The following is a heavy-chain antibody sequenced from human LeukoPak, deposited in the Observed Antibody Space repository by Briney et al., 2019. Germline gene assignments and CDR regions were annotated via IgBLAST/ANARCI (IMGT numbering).Heavy chain of an antibody. CDR3: TRGGTDALSY. J-gene: IGHJ4*02. Sequence: SETLSLTCTVSGGSISSSSYYWGWIRQPPGKGLEWIGSIYYSGSTSYNPSLKSRVTLSVDKSKNQFSLTLTSLTAADTAVYYCTRGGTDALSYWGQGALVTVSS. CDR1: GGSISSSSYY. D-gene: IGHD3-16*01. CDR2: IYYSGST. V-gene: IGHV4-39*07.